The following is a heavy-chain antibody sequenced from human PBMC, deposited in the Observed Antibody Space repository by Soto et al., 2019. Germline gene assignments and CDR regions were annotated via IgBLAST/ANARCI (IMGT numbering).Heavy chain of an antibody. Sequence: QVQLVESGGGVVQPGRSLTLSCAASGFTFRNYAMHWVRQAPGKGLEWVATISYDGDNKYYTDSVKSPFTISRDNSKNTLYLQMNSLRPEDTAVYYCARPWGQLSTYYYGMDTWGQGTTVTVSS. J-gene: IGHJ6*02. CDR3: ARPWGQLSTYYYGMDT. CDR2: ISYDGDNK. V-gene: IGHV3-30-3*01. CDR1: GFTFRNYA. D-gene: IGHD3-16*01.